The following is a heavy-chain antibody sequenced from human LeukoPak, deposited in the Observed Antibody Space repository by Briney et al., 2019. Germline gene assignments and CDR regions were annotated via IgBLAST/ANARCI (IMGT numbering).Heavy chain of an antibody. J-gene: IGHJ4*02. CDR1: GFTFSGYS. Sequence: GGSLRLSCAASGFTFSGYSMNWVRQAPGKGLEWVSSISSSSSYIYYADSVKGRFTISRDNSKNTLYLQMNSLRAEDTAVYYCAKVPRGWVYYFDYWGQGTLVTVSS. V-gene: IGHV3-21*04. CDR2: ISSSSSYI. D-gene: IGHD2-2*01. CDR3: AKVPRGWVYYFDY.